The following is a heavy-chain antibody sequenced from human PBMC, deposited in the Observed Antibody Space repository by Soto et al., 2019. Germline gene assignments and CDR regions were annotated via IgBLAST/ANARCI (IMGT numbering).Heavy chain of an antibody. CDR2: IYYSGST. Sequence: SETLSLTCTVSGGSISSYYWSWIRQPPGKGLEWIGYIYYSGSTNYNPSLKSRVTISVDTSKNQFSLKLSSVTAADTAVYYCARHWNCSGGSCYSEYWFDPWGQGTLVTVSS. CDR1: GGSISSYY. J-gene: IGHJ5*02. V-gene: IGHV4-59*08. CDR3: ARHWNCSGGSCYSEYWFDP. D-gene: IGHD2-15*01.